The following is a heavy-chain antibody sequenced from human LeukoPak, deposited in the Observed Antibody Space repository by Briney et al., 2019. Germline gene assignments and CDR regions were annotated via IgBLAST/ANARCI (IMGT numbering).Heavy chain of an antibody. CDR1: GYMYNSYG. V-gene: IGHV1-18*01. CDR2: ISTYTGNT. J-gene: IGHJ5*02. CDR3: ARDHTYGDYVPVST. Sequence: GASVKVSRKASGYMYNSYGINWVRQAPGQGLEWMGWISTYTGNTNYAQKLQGRVTMTTDTSTTTAYMELRSLRSDDTAMYYCARDHTYGDYVPVSTWGQGTLVTVSS. D-gene: IGHD4-17*01.